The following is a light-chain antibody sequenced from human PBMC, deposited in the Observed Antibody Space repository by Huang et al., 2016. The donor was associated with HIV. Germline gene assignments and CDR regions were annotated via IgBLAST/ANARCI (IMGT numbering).Light chain of an antibody. CDR3: QQYNNWPPA. CDR1: RSRSST. J-gene: IGKJ1*01. V-gene: IGKV3-15*01. Sequence: EIVMTQSPVTLSVSPGERATLSCRASRSRSSTLAWYQQKLGQAPRLLIYGASTRATGIPARFSGTGSGTEFTLTISSLQSEDFAVYSCQQYNNWPPAFGQGTHVEIK. CDR2: GAS.